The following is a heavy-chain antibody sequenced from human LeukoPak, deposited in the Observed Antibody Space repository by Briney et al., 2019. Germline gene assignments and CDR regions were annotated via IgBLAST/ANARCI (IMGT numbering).Heavy chain of an antibody. D-gene: IGHD6-13*01. Sequence: GGSLRLSCAASGFTFSSYGMHWVRQAPGKGLEWVAVISYDGSNKYYADSVKGRLTISRDNSKNTLYLQMNSLRAEDTAVYYCAKDREYSSSWSFDYWGQGTLVTVSS. J-gene: IGHJ4*02. V-gene: IGHV3-30*18. CDR2: ISYDGSNK. CDR1: GFTFSSYG. CDR3: AKDREYSSSWSFDY.